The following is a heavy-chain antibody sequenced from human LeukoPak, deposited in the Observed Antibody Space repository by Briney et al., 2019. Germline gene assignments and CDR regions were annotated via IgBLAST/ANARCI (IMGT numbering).Heavy chain of an antibody. J-gene: IGHJ4*02. CDR1: GYTFTSYD. V-gene: IGHV1-8*01. CDR2: MNPNSGNT. D-gene: IGHD2-2*01. Sequence: ASVKVSCKASGYTFTSYDINWVRQATGQGLEWMGWMNPNSGNTGYAQKFQDRVTMTRNTSISTAYMELSSLRSEDTAVYYCARVSAAIPFDYWGQGTLVTVSS. CDR3: ARVSAAIPFDY.